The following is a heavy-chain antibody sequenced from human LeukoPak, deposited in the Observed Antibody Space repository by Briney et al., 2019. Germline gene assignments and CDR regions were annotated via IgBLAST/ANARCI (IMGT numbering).Heavy chain of an antibody. CDR1: GGSISSYY. V-gene: IGHV4-59*01. Sequence: SETLSLNCTVSGGSISSYYWSWIRQPPGKGLEWIGYIYYSGSTNYNPSLKSRVTISVDTSKNQFSLKLSSVTAADTAVYYCARLVGATTFYYYGMDVWGQGTTVTVSS. CDR3: ARLVGATTFYYYGMDV. CDR2: IYYSGST. D-gene: IGHD1-26*01. J-gene: IGHJ6*02.